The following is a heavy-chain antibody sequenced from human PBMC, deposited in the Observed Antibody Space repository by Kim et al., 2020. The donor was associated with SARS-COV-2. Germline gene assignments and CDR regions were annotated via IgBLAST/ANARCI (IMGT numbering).Heavy chain of an antibody. J-gene: IGHJ6*02. CDR1: GFTVSSNY. Sequence: GGSLRLSCAASGFTVSSNYMSWVRQAPGKGLEWVSVIYSGGSTYYADSVKGRFTISRDNSKNTRYLQMNSLREEDTAVYYCARDFIFGPDYYYYGMDVWGQGTTVTVSS. CDR2: IYSGGST. CDR3: ARDFIFGPDYYYYGMDV. V-gene: IGHV3-53*01. D-gene: IGHD3-16*01.